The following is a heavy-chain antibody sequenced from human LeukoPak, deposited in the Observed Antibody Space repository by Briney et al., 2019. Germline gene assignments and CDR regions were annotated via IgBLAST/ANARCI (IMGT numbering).Heavy chain of an antibody. CDR2: IFYTRST. Sequence: PSETLSLTCTGSGGSNNSYYWSWIRQPPGKGLEGIGYIFYTRSTNYNPSLKSRVTTSVLPSKNRFSLKLSSVTAADPAVYYCATLTGGDDAFDLWGQGTMVTVSS. J-gene: IGHJ3*01. D-gene: IGHD4-23*01. CDR1: GGSNNSYY. V-gene: IGHV4-59*01. CDR3: ATLTGGDDAFDL.